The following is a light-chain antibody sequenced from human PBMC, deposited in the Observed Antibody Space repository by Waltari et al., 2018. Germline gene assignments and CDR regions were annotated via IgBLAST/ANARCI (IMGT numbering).Light chain of an antibody. Sequence: EIVMTQSPATLSVSPGERATLSCRASQSVSSNLAWYQQEPGQAPSLLIYGASTRATGIPARFSGSGSGTEFTLTISSMQSEDFAVYYCQQYNNCPITFGQGTRLEIK. V-gene: IGKV3-15*01. CDR3: QQYNNCPIT. CDR2: GAS. CDR1: QSVSSN. J-gene: IGKJ5*01.